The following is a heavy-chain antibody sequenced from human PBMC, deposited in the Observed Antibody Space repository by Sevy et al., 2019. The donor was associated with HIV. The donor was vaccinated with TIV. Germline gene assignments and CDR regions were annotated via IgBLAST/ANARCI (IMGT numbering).Heavy chain of an antibody. D-gene: IGHD5-12*01. V-gene: IGHV3-30*18. J-gene: IGHJ4*02. Sequence: GGSLRLSCAASGFTFSSYGMHWVRQAPGKGLEWVGVISYDGSNKYYADSVKGRFTISRDNSKNTLYLQMNSLRAEDTAVYYCAKGGVEMATILYYWGQGTLVTVSS. CDR2: ISYDGSNK. CDR1: GFTFSSYG. CDR3: AKGGVEMATILYY.